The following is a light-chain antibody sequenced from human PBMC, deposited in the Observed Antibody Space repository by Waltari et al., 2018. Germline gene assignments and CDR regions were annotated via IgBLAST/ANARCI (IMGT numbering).Light chain of an antibody. CDR1: SPNIGAGHD. CDR2: SNN. V-gene: IGLV1-40*01. J-gene: IGLJ2*01. CDR3: TSYDRGLSDLV. Sequence: QSELTQPPSVSGAAGRRVTFSCTGSSPNIGAGHDVHWYQHLPRKAPRLLIFSNNNRPSGVPDRFSASKSGTSASLAITGLQADDEGDYYCTSYDRGLSDLVFGGGTKLTVL.